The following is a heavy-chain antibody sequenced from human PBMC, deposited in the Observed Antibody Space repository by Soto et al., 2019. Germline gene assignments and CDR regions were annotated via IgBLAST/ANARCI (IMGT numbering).Heavy chain of an antibody. Sequence: ASVKVSCKASGYTFMNYAFSWVRQAPGQGLEWMGWITTYNGNTNYAQKFKGRVTMTTDTSTSTAYMELRSLGSDDTAVYYCARDFITLAGHLAFWGQGTLVTVSS. CDR3: ARDFITLAGHLAF. D-gene: IGHD6-19*01. J-gene: IGHJ1*01. V-gene: IGHV1-18*01. CDR1: GYTFMNYA. CDR2: ITTYNGNT.